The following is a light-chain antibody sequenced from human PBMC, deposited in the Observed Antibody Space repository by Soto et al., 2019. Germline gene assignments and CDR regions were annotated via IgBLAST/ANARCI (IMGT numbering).Light chain of an antibody. CDR2: DAS. Sequence: IVLTQSTATLSLSPGERATLSCRASESVGNYLAWYQEKPGQAPRLLIYDASNRATGIPPRFSGSGSGTDFTLTISRLEPEDFAVYYCQQRRSWPTPTFGGGTKVEI. V-gene: IGKV3-11*01. J-gene: IGKJ4*01. CDR3: QQRRSWPTPT. CDR1: ESVGNY.